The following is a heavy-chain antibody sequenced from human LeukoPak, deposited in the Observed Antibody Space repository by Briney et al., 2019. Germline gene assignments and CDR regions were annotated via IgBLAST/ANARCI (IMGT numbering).Heavy chain of an antibody. CDR2: INPSGGST. CDR3: ARKLGYCSGGSCFNWFDH. D-gene: IGHD2-15*01. V-gene: IGHV1-46*01. J-gene: IGHJ5*02. CDR1: GYTLTIYY. Sequence: ASVKVSCKASGYTLTIYYMHWVRQAPGQGLEWMGIINPSGGSTTYAQKFQGRVTMTRDTSTSTVYMELSSLRSEDTAVYYCARKLGYCSGGSCFNWFDHWGQGTLVTVSS.